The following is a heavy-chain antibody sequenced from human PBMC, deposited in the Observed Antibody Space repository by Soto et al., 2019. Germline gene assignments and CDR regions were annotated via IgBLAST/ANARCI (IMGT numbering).Heavy chain of an antibody. V-gene: IGHV1-69*12. Sequence: QVQLVQSGAEVKKPGSSVKVSCKASGGTFSSYAISWVRQAPGQGLEWMGGIIPTFGTANYAQKVQGRVTITADESTSTASVELSSRRSEEPAVYYCARGETSPGVRGVIHYYYGMDLGGQGTTVTVSS. CDR1: GGTFSSYA. D-gene: IGHD3-10*01. CDR2: IIPTFGTA. CDR3: ARGETSPGVRGVIHYYYGMDL. J-gene: IGHJ6*02.